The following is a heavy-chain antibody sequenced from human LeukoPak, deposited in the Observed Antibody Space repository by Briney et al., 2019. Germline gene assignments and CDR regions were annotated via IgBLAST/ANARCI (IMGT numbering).Heavy chain of an antibody. CDR3: ARVGGSYVYYFDY. J-gene: IGHJ4*02. D-gene: IGHD1-26*01. V-gene: IGHV3-9*01. CDR1: GFTFDDYA. CDR2: ISWNSGSI. Sequence: PGGSLRLSCAASGFTFDDYAMHWVRQAPGKGLEWVSSISWNSGSIGYADSVKGRFTISRDNAKNSLYLQMNSLRAEDTAVYYCARVGGSYVYYFDYWGQGTLVTVSS.